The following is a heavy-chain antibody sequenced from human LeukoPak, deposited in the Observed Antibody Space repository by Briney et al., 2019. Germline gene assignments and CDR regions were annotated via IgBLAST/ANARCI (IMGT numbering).Heavy chain of an antibody. Sequence: SETLSLTCTVSAGSISSYYWGWIRQPPGKGREWSGYIYYSGTTNYNPSLKSRVTISVDTYKTQFSLQLSYVTAAETAVYYCARGGYSYGYWYFDLWGRGTLVTVSS. CDR3: ARGGYSYGYWYFDL. D-gene: IGHD5-18*01. J-gene: IGHJ2*01. CDR2: IYYSGTT. V-gene: IGHV4-59*01. CDR1: AGSISSYY.